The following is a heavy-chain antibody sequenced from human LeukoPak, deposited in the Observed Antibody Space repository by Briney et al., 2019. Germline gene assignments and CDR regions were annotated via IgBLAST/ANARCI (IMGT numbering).Heavy chain of an antibody. J-gene: IGHJ6*02. CDR1: GFTFSSYW. CDR2: IKQDGSEK. Sequence: GGSLRLSRAASGFTFSSYWMSWVRQAPGKGLEWVANIKQDGSEKYYVDSVKGRFTISRDNAKNSLYLQMNSLRAEDTAVYYCARDQSTMVRGVKGHYYYGMDVWGQGTTVTVSS. CDR3: ARDQSTMVRGVKGHYYYGMDV. D-gene: IGHD3-10*01. V-gene: IGHV3-7*01.